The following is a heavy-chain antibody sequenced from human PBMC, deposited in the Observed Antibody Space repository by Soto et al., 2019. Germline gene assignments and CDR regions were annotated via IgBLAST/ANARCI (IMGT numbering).Heavy chain of an antibody. V-gene: IGHV3-23*01. CDR2: ITDSGGST. Sequence: EVQLFESGGGLVQPGGSLRLSCAASGFTFSNYAMGWVRQAPGKGLEWVSTITDSGGSTYYTPSVKGRFAVSRDNSKNTLYLEVNSLRAEDTAVYFCARPYGGKIGDAFDVWGQGTTVTVSS. J-gene: IGHJ3*01. CDR1: GFTFSNYA. CDR3: ARPYGGKIGDAFDV. D-gene: IGHD2-15*01.